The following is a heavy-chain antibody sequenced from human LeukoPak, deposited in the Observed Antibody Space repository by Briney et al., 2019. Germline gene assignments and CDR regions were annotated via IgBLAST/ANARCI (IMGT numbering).Heavy chain of an antibody. J-gene: IGHJ6*02. CDR3: ARGRFLEWLLDYYYGMDV. CDR2: INPNSGGT. V-gene: IGHV1-2*02. Sequence: GASVKVSCKASGYTFTGYYMHWVRQAPGQGLEWMGWINPNSGGTNYAQKFQGRVTMTRNTSISTAYMELSSLRSEDTAVYYCARGRFLEWLLDYYYGMDVWGQGTTVTVSS. CDR1: GYTFTGYY. D-gene: IGHD3-3*01.